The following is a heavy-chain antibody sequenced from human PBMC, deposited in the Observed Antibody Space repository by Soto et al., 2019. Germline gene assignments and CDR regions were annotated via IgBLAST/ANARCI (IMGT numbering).Heavy chain of an antibody. J-gene: IGHJ5*02. V-gene: IGHV1-2*02. CDR2: INPKSGAT. D-gene: IGHD3-10*01. CDR3: ARGGIVGVTALNT. CDR1: GYTFSDNH. Sequence: ASVKVSCKASGYTFSDNHMHWVRQAPGQGLEWIGWINPKSGATKFVQRFQGRVTMSRDTAISTAYMELSRLTSDDTAVYFCARGGIVGVTALNTWGQGTLVTVS.